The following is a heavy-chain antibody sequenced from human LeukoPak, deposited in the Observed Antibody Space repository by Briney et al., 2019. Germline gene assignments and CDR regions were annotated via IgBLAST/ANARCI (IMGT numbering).Heavy chain of an antibody. CDR2: LNHRGSP. D-gene: IGHD5-12*01. Sequence: SGTLSLTCAVSVGFFSGYSWGWIRQPPGKGVACIGELNHRGSPTYNPSLESRVTISVDTSKNQVSLILTSLTAANAPVYFCVIGDDLRRWVDFDLWGRGTLVTVSS. V-gene: IGHV4-34*01. J-gene: IGHJ5*02. CDR3: VIGDDLRRWVDFDL. CDR1: VGFFSGYS.